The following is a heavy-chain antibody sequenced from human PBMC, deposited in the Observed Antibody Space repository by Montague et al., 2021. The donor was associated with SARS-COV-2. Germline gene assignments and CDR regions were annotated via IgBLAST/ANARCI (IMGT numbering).Heavy chain of an antibody. CDR3: ARHALRYFISANCSPVGAIDF. CDR2: IYYDGRT. V-gene: IGHV4-39*01. D-gene: IGHD2-2*01. J-gene: IGHJ4*02. Sequence: SETLSLTCTVSGGSISSAYFYWVWIRQPPGKGLEWIVTIYYDGRTYYNSSLSSRVFLSADTSNNHFSLELNSVTTSDTAVYYCARHALRYFISANCSPVGAIDFWGQGILVTVSS. CDR1: GGSISSAYFY.